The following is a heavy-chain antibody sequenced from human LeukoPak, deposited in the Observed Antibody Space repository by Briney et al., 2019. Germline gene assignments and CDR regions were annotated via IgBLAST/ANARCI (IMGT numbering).Heavy chain of an antibody. V-gene: IGHV4-38-2*02. CDR2: IYHSGST. J-gene: IGHJ4*02. Sequence: PSETLSLTCTVSGYSISSGYYWGWIRQPPGKGLEWIGSIYHSGSTYYNPSLKSRVSISVDTSKNQFSLKLSSVTAADTAVYYCARDNRRYFDYWGQGTLVTVSS. CDR1: GYSISSGYY. CDR3: ARDNRRYFDY.